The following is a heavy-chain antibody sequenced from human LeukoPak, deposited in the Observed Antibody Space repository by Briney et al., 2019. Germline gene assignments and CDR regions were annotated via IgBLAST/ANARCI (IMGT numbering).Heavy chain of an antibody. CDR1: GGSISSTSYY. Sequence: SETLSLTCTVSGGSISSTSYYWGWIRQPPGKGLEWIGSIYYSGITYFHPSLKSRVTISVDTSKNQFSLKLNSVTAADTAVYYCARVGSGSYNTGGYYYYMDVWGKGTTVTVSS. CDR3: ARVGSGSYNTGGYYYYMDV. V-gene: IGHV4-39*07. J-gene: IGHJ6*03. D-gene: IGHD3-10*01. CDR2: IYYSGIT.